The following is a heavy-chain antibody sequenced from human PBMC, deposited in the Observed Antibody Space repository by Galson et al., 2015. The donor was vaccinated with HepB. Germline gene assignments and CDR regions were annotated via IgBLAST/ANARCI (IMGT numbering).Heavy chain of an antibody. D-gene: IGHD3-9*01. Sequence: SLRLSCAASGFTFSKAWMSWVRQTPGKGLEWVGRIKDITDGGTTDYAAPVKGRLTVSRDDSINTLYLHMNSLQTEDTAVYYCTTVDWAYKRSGYFDFWGQGTLVTVSS. CDR2: IKDITDGGTT. CDR1: GFTFSKAW. CDR3: TTVDWAYKRSGYFDF. V-gene: IGHV3-15*01. J-gene: IGHJ4*02.